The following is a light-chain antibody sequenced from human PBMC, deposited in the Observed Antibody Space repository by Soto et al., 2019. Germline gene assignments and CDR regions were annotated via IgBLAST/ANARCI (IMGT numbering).Light chain of an antibody. CDR1: TSDVGGYNY. Sequence: QSALTQPASVSGSPGQSITISCTGTTSDVGGYNYVSWYQQHPGKVPKLLIHEVSNRPSGVSNRFTGSKSGNTASLTISGLQAEDEADYYCNSYTGSSPLYVFGTGTKLTVL. J-gene: IGLJ1*01. CDR2: EVS. V-gene: IGLV2-14*01. CDR3: NSYTGSSPLYV.